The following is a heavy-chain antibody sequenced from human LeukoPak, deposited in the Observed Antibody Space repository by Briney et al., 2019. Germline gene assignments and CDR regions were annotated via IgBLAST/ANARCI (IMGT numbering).Heavy chain of an antibody. D-gene: IGHD2-2*01. J-gene: IGHJ5*02. Sequence: SETLSLTCAVYGGSFSGYYWSWIRQPPGKGLEWNGEINHSGSTNYNPSLKSRVTISVDTSKNQFSLKLSSVTAADTAVYYCARGFIVVVPAAIGGWFDPWGQGTLVTVSS. CDR3: ARGFIVVVPAAIGGWFDP. V-gene: IGHV4-34*01. CDR1: GGSFSGYY. CDR2: INHSGST.